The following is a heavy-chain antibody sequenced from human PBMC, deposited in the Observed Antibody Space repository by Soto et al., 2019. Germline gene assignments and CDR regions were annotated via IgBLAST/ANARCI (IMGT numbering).Heavy chain of an antibody. CDR2: ISGSGGST. Sequence: PGGSLRLSCASSGFTFSSYAMSWVRQAPGKGLEWVSAISGSGGSTYYADSVKGRFTISRDNSKNTLYLQMNSLRAEDTAVYYCAKVAPTVTTWDYYYGMDVWGQGTTVTVSS. V-gene: IGHV3-23*01. D-gene: IGHD4-17*01. CDR3: AKVAPTVTTWDYYYGMDV. J-gene: IGHJ6*02. CDR1: GFTFSSYA.